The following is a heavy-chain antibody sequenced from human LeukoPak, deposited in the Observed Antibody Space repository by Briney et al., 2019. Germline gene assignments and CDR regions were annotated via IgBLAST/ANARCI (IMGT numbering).Heavy chain of an antibody. CDR2: IIPIFGTA. CDR3: ARDHHYGDYVESGFDP. J-gene: IGHJ5*02. Sequence: SVKVSCKASGGTFSSYAISWGRQAPGQGLEWMGGIIPIFGTANYAQKFQGRVTITADESTSTAYMELSSLRSEDTAVYYCARDHHYGDYVESGFDPWGQGTLVTVSS. V-gene: IGHV1-69*01. D-gene: IGHD4-17*01. CDR1: GGTFSSYA.